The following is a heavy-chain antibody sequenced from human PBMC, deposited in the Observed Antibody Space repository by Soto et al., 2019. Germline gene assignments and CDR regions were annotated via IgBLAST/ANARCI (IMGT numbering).Heavy chain of an antibody. CDR2: IFNTGST. CDR1: GGSVSSDTYY. Sequence: PSETLSLTCSVSGGSVSSDTYYWSWIRQPPGKGMEWIAYIFNTGSTNYNPSLRSRLTISLDKSRNDFSLNLRSVTAADTAIYYCARIRTRGWWSLDVFDLWGQGTKVTVSS. V-gene: IGHV4-61*03. CDR3: ARIRTRGWWSLDVFDL. D-gene: IGHD2-21*02. J-gene: IGHJ3*01.